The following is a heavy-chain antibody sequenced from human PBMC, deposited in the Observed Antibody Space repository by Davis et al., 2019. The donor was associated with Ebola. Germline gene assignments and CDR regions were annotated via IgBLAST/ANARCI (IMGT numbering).Heavy chain of an antibody. V-gene: IGHV3-48*03. J-gene: IGHJ4*02. D-gene: IGHD5-18*01. CDR1: GFTFSNHE. CDR2: IFGSGSPK. Sequence: PGGSLRLSCTASGFTFSNHEMMWVRQAPGKGLEWISYIFGSGSPKYYADSVTGRFSISRDNVKNSLYLEMNSLRAEDTAVYYCARGPLPGYSYFSLDFWGRGTPVTVSS. CDR3: ARGPLPGYSYFSLDF.